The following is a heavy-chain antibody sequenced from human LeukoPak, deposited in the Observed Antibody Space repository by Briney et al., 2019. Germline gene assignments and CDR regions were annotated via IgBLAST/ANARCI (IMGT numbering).Heavy chain of an antibody. D-gene: IGHD2-15*01. CDR1: GYSIINYW. CDR2: IYPADSDI. V-gene: IGHV5-51*01. J-gene: IGHJ5*02. Sequence: KLRESLKISCKGSGYSIINYWIAWVRQMPGKGLEWMGIIYPADSDIRYSPSFQGQVTISADKSISTAYLQWNSLKASDTAMYYCARQEYCSGASCYTWFDPWGQGTLVTVSS. CDR3: ARQEYCSGASCYTWFDP.